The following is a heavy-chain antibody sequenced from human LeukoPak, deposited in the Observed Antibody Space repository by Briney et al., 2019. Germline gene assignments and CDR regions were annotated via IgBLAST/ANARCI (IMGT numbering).Heavy chain of an antibody. CDR2: IYYSGST. Sequence: KPSETLSLTCTVSGGSISSSSYYWGWIRQPPGKGLEWIGSIYYSGSTYYNPSLKSRVTISVDTSKNQFSLKLSSVTAADTAVYYCVRGSGSYYYYYYGIDVWGQGTTVTVSS. V-gene: IGHV4-39*01. CDR1: GGSISSSSYY. D-gene: IGHD3-10*01. J-gene: IGHJ6*02. CDR3: VRGSGSYYYYYYGIDV.